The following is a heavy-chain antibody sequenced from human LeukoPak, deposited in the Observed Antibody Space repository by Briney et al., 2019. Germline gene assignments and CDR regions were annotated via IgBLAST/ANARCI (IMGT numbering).Heavy chain of an antibody. CDR1: GGTFSSYA. J-gene: IGHJ1*01. V-gene: IGHV1-69*04. Sequence: GSSVKVSCKASGGTFSSYAISWVRQAPGQGLEWMGRIIPIFGIANYAQKFQGRVTITADKSTSTAYMELSSLRSEDTAVYCCARRVVSSGYSSAEYFQHWGQGTLVTVSS. CDR2: IIPIFGIA. CDR3: ARRVVSSGYSSAEYFQH. D-gene: IGHD3-22*01.